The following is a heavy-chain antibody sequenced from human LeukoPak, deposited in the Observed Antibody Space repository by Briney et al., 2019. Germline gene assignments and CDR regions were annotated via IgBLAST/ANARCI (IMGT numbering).Heavy chain of an antibody. Sequence: SETLSLTCTVSSGSITSGDYYWSWIRQPPGKGLEWIGFIYYSGTTSYNPSLKSRVTISVDTSKNQFSLKLSSVTAADTAIYYCAGEILLWLGELQDRRNGWFDPWGQGTLVTVSS. CDR2: IYYSGTT. J-gene: IGHJ5*02. CDR1: SGSITSGDYY. V-gene: IGHV4-30-4*01. D-gene: IGHD3-10*01. CDR3: AGEILLWLGELQDRRNGWFDP.